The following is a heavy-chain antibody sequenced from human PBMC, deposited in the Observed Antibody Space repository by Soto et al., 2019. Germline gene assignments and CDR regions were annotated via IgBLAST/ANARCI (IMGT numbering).Heavy chain of an antibody. J-gene: IGHJ5*02. CDR3: AQDSGGGYNWFDP. CDR2: IYYSGIT. D-gene: IGHD3-16*01. V-gene: IGHV4-39*01. CDR1: GGSISSSNYY. Sequence: PSETLSLTCTVSGGSISSSNYYWGWIRQPPGKGLEWIGSIYYSGITYYNPSLKGRVTISVDTSKNQFSLKLNSVTAADTAMYYCAQDSGGGYNWFDPWGQGTLVTVSS.